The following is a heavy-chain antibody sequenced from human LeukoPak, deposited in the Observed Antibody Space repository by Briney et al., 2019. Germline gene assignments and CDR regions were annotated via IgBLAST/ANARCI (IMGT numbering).Heavy chain of an antibody. CDR2: ISGSGGST. V-gene: IGHV3-23*01. J-gene: IGHJ2*01. CDR3: AKDGWYSSGDYWYFDL. Sequence: PGGSLRLSCAASGFTFSSYAMSWVRQAPGKGLEWVSAISGSGGSTYYADSVKGRFTISRDNSKNTLCLQMNSLRAEDTAVYYCAKDGWYSSGDYWYFDLWGRGTLVTVSS. CDR1: GFTFSSYA. D-gene: IGHD6-19*01.